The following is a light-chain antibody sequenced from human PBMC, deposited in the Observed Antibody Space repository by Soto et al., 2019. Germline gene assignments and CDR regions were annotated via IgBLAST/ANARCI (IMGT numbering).Light chain of an antibody. J-gene: IGKJ4*01. CDR1: QIISSNY. Sequence: EIVLTQSPGTLSSSPGERATLSCRASQIISSNYLAWYQQRPGQAPGLLIYGASSRATGIPDRFSGSGSATDFTLTISRLEPEDFAVYYCQQYGTSPPLPFGGGTRVEIK. CDR2: GAS. V-gene: IGKV3-20*01. CDR3: QQYGTSPPLP.